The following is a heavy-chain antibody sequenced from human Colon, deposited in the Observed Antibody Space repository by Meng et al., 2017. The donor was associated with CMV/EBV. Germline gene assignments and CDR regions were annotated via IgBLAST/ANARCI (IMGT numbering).Heavy chain of an antibody. J-gene: IGHJ4*02. V-gene: IGHV4-59*11. D-gene: IGHD1-1*01. CDR3: ARGLGHASNNSHDY. Sequence: GSLRLSCSVSGESMTSHYWTWIRQPPGKGQEWMGHVYYSGSATYSPSLRSRISISVDMSKNQFSLKLRSVTAADTAMYFCARGLGHASNNSHDYWGQGTLVTVSS. CDR1: GESMTSHY. CDR2: VYYSGSA.